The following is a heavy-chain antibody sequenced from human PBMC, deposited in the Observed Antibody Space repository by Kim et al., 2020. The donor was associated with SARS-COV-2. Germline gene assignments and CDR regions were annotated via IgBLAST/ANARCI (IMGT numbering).Heavy chain of an antibody. CDR3: ARDAAGRGANFDY. V-gene: IGHV6-1*01. D-gene: IGHD6-13*01. Sequence: VTVKSRTTIRPDKSKSQFPLQLNSLTPEDTAVYYCARDAAGRGANFDYWGQGTLVTVSS. J-gene: IGHJ4*02.